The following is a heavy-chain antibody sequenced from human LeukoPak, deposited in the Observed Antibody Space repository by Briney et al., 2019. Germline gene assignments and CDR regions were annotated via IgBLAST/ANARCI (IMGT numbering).Heavy chain of an antibody. CDR2: MNPNSGNS. J-gene: IGHJ4*02. D-gene: IGHD3-16*01. Sequence: ASVKVSCKASGYPFTNYDINWVRQAPGQGLEWMGWMNPNSGNSGSAQKFQGRVTMTRDTSISTAYMELSSLRSEDTAVYYCARVWGSADYWGQGTLVTVSS. V-gene: IGHV1-8*01. CDR3: ARVWGSADY. CDR1: GYPFTNYD.